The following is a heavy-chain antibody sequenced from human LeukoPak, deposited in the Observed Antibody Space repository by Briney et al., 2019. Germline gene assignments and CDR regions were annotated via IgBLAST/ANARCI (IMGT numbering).Heavy chain of an antibody. J-gene: IGHJ4*02. CDR2: ISSISTYI. V-gene: IGHV3-21*01. CDR3: ARGPDIAVANYYFDS. D-gene: IGHD6-19*01. CDR1: GFIFSTYS. Sequence: PGGSLRLSCAASGFIFSTYSMNWVRQAPGKGLEWVSSISSISTYIYYADSMKGRFTISRDNAKNSLYLQMNSLRDEDTAVYYCARGPDIAVANYYFDSWGQGTLVTVSS.